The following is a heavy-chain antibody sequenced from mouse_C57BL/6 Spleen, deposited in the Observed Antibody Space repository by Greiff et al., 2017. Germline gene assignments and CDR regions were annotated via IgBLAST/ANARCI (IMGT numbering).Heavy chain of an antibody. D-gene: IGHD3-2*02. Sequence: QVQLQQSGAELVMPGASVKLSCKASGYTFTSYWMHWVKQRPGQGLEWIGEIDPSDSYINYNQKFKGKSTLTVDKSSSTAYMQLSSLTSEDSAVYYCARAAQATDYWGQGTTLTVSS. CDR3: ARAAQATDY. J-gene: IGHJ2*01. CDR1: GYTFTSYW. CDR2: IDPSDSYI. V-gene: IGHV1-69*01.